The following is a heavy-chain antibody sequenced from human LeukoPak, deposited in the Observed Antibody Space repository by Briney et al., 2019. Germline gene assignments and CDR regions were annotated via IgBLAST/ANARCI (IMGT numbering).Heavy chain of an antibody. V-gene: IGHV4-61*02. CDR3: ARQDYRNTSPNWFDP. CDR1: GGSISSGSYY. D-gene: IGHD3-16*02. Sequence: SQTLSLTCTVSGGSISSGSYYWSWIRQPARKGLEWIGRIYTSGSTNYNPSLKSRVTISVDTSKNQFSLKLSSVTAADTAMYYCARQDYRNTSPNWFDPWGQGTLVTVSS. J-gene: IGHJ5*02. CDR2: IYTSGST.